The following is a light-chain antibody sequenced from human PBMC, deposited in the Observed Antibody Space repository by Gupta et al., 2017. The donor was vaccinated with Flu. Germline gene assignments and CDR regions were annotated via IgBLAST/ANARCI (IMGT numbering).Light chain of an antibody. CDR2: KDT. CDR1: ALSKQY. V-gene: IGLV3-25*02. CDR3: QSADITGASRV. J-gene: IGLJ3*02. Sequence: YQLTQAPAMSVSQGQTATITCSGSALSKQYVYWYRQRPGQAPVLLIYKDTERASGIPDRISGSSSGTRVTLTIRGVQTEDEADYYCQSADITGASRVFGGGT.